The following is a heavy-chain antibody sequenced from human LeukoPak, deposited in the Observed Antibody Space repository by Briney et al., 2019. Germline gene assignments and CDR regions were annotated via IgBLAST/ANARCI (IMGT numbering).Heavy chain of an antibody. V-gene: IGHV3-7*01. CDR2: IKQDGSEK. Sequence: GGSLRLSCAASGFTFSSYAMGWVRQAPGKGLEWVANIKQDGSEKYYVDSVKGRFTISRDNAKNSLYLQMNSLRAEDTAVYYCGVVFWGQGTLVTVSS. CDR3: GVVF. J-gene: IGHJ4*02. CDR1: GFTFSSYA.